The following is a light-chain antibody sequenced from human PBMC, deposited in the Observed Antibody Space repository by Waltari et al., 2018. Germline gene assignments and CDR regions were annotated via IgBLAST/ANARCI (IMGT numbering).Light chain of an antibody. J-gene: IGLJ3*02. Sequence: QSVLTQPPSVSAAPGQRVTLSCTGSSSNIGAGYHVHWYQQIPGTAPKLLIYGNKNRPSGVPDRFSGSQSGTSASLAITGLQAEDEADYYCQSFDSSLRTSVFGGGSRLTVL. CDR1: SSNIGAGYH. CDR3: QSFDSSLRTSV. CDR2: GNK. V-gene: IGLV1-40*01.